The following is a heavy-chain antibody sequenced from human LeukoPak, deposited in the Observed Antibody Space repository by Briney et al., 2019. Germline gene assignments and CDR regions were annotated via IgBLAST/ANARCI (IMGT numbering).Heavy chain of an antibody. CDR1: GVSIRSGGYY. Sequence: PSQTLSLTCTVSGVSIRSGGYYWSGIRQHPGKGREWIGNIYYSGSTSYNPSLKSRVTISVDTSKNQFSLKLNSVTAADTAVYYCARGASNYGSFWFDPWGQGTLVTVSS. D-gene: IGHD4-11*01. CDR3: ARGASNYGSFWFDP. J-gene: IGHJ5*02. V-gene: IGHV4-31*03. CDR2: IYYSGST.